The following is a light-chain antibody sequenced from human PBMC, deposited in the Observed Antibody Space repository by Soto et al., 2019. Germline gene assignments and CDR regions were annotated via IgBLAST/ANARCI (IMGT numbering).Light chain of an antibody. J-gene: IGLJ1*01. CDR3: NSYTRFSTYV. CDR1: SSDVGLYDF. CDR2: EVT. Sequence: QSALTQPASVSGSPGQSITISCTGASSDVGLYDFVSGYQQHPGKAPKLLIYEVTYRPSGVSSRFSGSKSGNTASLTISGLQAEDEADYYCNSYTRFSTYVFGTGTQLTVL. V-gene: IGLV2-14*01.